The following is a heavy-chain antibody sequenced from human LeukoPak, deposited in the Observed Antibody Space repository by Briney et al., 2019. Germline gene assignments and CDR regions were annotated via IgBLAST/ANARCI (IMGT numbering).Heavy chain of an antibody. CDR3: ARRDGGSYQFDY. J-gene: IGHJ4*02. CDR1: GFSFTNYW. V-gene: IGHV5-51*01. Sequence: GESLKISCKDSGFSFTNYWIAWVRQMPGKGLEWMGIIYPVDSDTKYSPSFQGQVTISADESISTAYLQWSSLKASDTAVYYCARRDGGSYQFDYWGQGTLITVSS. D-gene: IGHD1-26*01. CDR2: IYPVDSDT.